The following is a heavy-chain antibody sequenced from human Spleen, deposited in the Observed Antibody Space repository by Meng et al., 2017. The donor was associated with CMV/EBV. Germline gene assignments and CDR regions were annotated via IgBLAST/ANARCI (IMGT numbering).Heavy chain of an antibody. V-gene: IGHV1-2*02. Sequence: ASVKVSCKDSGYTFTGYYMHWVRQAPGQGLEWMGWISPNRGDTNFAQKFQGRVTMTRGTSISTTYMELSRLRFDDTAVYYCARNVDTAMVYNPPNHDDYWGQGTLVTVSS. D-gene: IGHD5-18*01. J-gene: IGHJ4*02. CDR1: GYTFTGYY. CDR2: ISPNRGDT. CDR3: ARNVDTAMVYNPPNHDDY.